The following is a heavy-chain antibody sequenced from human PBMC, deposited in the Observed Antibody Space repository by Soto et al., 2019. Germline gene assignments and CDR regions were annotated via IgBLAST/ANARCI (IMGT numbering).Heavy chain of an antibody. D-gene: IGHD2-15*01. CDR3: ARVRGGGSEYFFDY. V-gene: IGHV1-46*01. CDR1: GYTFTRYN. J-gene: IGHJ4*02. CDR2: INPSGGTT. Sequence: ASVKVSCRASGYTFTRYNVHWVRQAPGQGLEWMAIINPSGGTTYYVQKFEGRVTLTTDTSTSTVYMELSSLRSDDTAVYYCARVRGGGSEYFFDYWGQGTLVTVSS.